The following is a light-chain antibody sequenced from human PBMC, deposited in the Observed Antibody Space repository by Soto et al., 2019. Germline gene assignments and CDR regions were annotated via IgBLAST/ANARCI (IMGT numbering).Light chain of an antibody. J-gene: IGKJ1*01. Sequence: DIQMTQSPSTLSASVGDRVTITCRAGRSVSSWLAWYQQKPGKAPKLLIYKASTLESGVLSRFSGSGSGTEFNLTISSLQPDDFATYYCQQYGNYWTFGQGTTVEI. CDR3: QQYGNYWT. CDR2: KAS. V-gene: IGKV1-5*03. CDR1: RSVSSW.